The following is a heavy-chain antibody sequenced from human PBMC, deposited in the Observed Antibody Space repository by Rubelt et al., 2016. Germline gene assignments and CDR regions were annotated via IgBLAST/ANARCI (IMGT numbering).Heavy chain of an antibody. J-gene: IGHJ4*02. CDR1: GGSISSSSYY. Sequence: QLQLQESGPGLVKPSETLSLTCTVSGGSISSSSYYWGWIRQPPGKGLEWIGGIYYSWSTSYNPSLKSRVTISVDTSKNQFSLKLSSVTAADTAVYYCARGDGYNGVGYWGQGTLVTVSS. D-gene: IGHD5-24*01. V-gene: IGHV4-39*01. CDR2: IYYSWST. CDR3: ARGDGYNGVGY.